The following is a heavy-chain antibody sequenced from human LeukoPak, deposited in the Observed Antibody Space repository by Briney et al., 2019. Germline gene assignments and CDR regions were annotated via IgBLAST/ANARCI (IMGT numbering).Heavy chain of an antibody. D-gene: IGHD3-10*01. J-gene: IGHJ3*02. CDR2: IYWYDDK. CDR1: WFSFSTRGAG. V-gene: IGHV2-5*01. Sequence: SGPTLAKPTQTLTLTCTFSWFSFSTRGAGVGWIRQPPGKALEWHALIYWYDDKRYSPSLKSRLTITKDTSKNQVVLTMTNMDPVDTATYYCAHRGPGSYLGFAFDIWGQGTMVTVSS. CDR3: AHRGPGSYLGFAFDI.